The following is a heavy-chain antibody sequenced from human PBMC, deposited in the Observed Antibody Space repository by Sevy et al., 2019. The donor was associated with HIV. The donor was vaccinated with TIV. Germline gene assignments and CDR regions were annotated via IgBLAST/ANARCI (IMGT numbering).Heavy chain of an antibody. CDR1: GYTFSSYG. J-gene: IGHJ6*02. CDR3: ARLDLSGSGWYGNGMDV. CDR2: ISTYNGDT. V-gene: IGHV1-18*01. Sequence: ASVKVSCKASGYTFSSYGITWVRPAPGQGLEWMGWISTYNGDTNYAQKLQGRVTMTTDTSTSTAYMDLRSLRFDDTAVYYCARLDLSGSGWYGNGMDVWGQGTTVTVSS. D-gene: IGHD6-19*01.